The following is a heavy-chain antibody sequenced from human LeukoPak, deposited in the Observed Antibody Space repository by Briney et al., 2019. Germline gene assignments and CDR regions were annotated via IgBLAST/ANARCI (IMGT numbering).Heavy chain of an antibody. Sequence: ASVKVSCKASGYTFTSYGISWVRQAPGQGLEWMGWISAYNGNTNYAQKLQGRVTMTTDTSTSTAYMELRSLRSDDTAVYYCASTYCTNGVCYKDDAFDIWGQRTMVTVSS. CDR3: ASTYCTNGVCYKDDAFDI. J-gene: IGHJ3*02. CDR1: GYTFTSYG. V-gene: IGHV1-18*01. CDR2: ISAYNGNT. D-gene: IGHD2-8*01.